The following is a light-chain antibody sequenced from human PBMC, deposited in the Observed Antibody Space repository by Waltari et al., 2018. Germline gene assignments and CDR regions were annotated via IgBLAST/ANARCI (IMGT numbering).Light chain of an antibody. CDR1: SSDVGGYNY. Sequence: QSALTQPRSVSGSPGQSVTISCTGTSSDVGGYNYVSWYQQHPGKAPKLMIYDVSKRPSVVPDLFSGSKSGNTASLTISGLQAEDEADYYCCSYAGSYTGVFGGGTKLTVL. V-gene: IGLV2-11*01. CDR3: CSYAGSYTGV. J-gene: IGLJ2*01. CDR2: DVS.